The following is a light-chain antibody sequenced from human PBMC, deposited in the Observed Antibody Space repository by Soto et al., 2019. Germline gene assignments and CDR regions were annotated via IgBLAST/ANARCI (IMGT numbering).Light chain of an antibody. J-gene: IGKJ5*01. V-gene: IGKV1-5*03. CDR1: QSISSW. CDR3: QQYNSYSSN. CDR2: KAS. Sequence: DIQMTQSPSTLSASVGDRVTITCRASQSISSWLAWYQQKPGKAPKLLIYKASSLESRVPSRFSGRGSETEFTLAISSRQPDDFATYHCQQYNSYSSNFGQRKRLEIK.